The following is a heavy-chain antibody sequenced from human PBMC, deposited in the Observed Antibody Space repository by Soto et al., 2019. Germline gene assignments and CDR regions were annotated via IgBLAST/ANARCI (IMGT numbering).Heavy chain of an antibody. J-gene: IGHJ4*02. CDR1: GFTFGDYA. V-gene: IGHV3-49*03. CDR3: TRDVSGSSWLSNDY. CDR2: IRSKAYGGTT. D-gene: IGHD6-13*01. Sequence: PGGSLRLSCTASGFTFGDYAMSWFRQAPGKGLEWVGFIRSKAYGGTTEYAASVKGRFTISRDDSKSIAYLQMNSLKTEGTAVYYCTRDVSGSSWLSNDYWGQGTLVTVSS.